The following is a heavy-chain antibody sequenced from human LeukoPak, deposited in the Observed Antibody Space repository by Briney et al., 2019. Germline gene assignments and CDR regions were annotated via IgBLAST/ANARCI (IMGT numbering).Heavy chain of an antibody. D-gene: IGHD2-2*01. J-gene: IGHJ4*02. V-gene: IGHV3-21*01. CDR2: ISSSSSYI. CDR3: ARDIPYCSSTSCLPYYFDY. Sequence: PGGSLRLSCAASGFTFSSYSMNWVRQAPGKGLEWVSSISSSSSYIYYADSVKGRFTISRDNAKNSLYLQMNSLRAEDAAVYYCARDIPYCSSTSCLPYYFDYWGQGTLVTVSS. CDR1: GFTFSSYS.